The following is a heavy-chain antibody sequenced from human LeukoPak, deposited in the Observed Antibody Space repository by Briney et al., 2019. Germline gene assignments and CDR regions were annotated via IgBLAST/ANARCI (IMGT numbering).Heavy chain of an antibody. D-gene: IGHD2-15*01. CDR2: IIPIFGTA. CDR1: GGTFSSYA. J-gene: IGHJ4*02. V-gene: IGHV1-69*13. Sequence: ASVKVSCKASGGTFSSYAISWVRQAPGQGLEWMGGIIPIFGTANYAQKFQGRVTITADGSTSTAYMELSSLRSEDTAVYYCARGMAAAEFDYWGQGTLVTVSS. CDR3: ARGMAAAEFDY.